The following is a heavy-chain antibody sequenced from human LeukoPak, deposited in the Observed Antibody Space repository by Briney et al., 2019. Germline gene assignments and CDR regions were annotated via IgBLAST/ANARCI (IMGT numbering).Heavy chain of an antibody. V-gene: IGHV3-48*04. CDR1: GFTFNSYS. D-gene: IGHD2-21*02. CDR3: ARDATGEVVTGPDEYFQH. J-gene: IGHJ1*01. Sequence: GSLRLSCAASGFTFNSYSMNWVRQAPGKGLEWVSYISSSSSTIYYADSVKGRFTISRDNAKNSLYLQMNSLRAEDTAVYYCARDATGEVVTGPDEYFQHWGQGTLVTVSS. CDR2: ISSSSSTI.